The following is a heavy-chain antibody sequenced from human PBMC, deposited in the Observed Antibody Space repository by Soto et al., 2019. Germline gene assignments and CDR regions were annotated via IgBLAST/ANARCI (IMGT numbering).Heavy chain of an antibody. Sequence: PSDTLSLTCTVPGGSISSGGYYWSWIRQHPGKGLEWIGYIYYGGSTYYNPSLKSRATISGDTSKSQFSLKLSSVTAADTAVYYCARGGYYYENSGQNAYDYWGQGILVTVSS. D-gene: IGHD3-22*01. CDR2: IYYGGST. J-gene: IGHJ4*01. CDR1: GGSISSGGYY. V-gene: IGHV4-31*03. CDR3: ARGGYYYENSGQNAYDY.